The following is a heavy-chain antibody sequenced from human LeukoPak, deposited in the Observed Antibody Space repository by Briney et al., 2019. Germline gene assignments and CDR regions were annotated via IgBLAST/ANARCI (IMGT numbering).Heavy chain of an antibody. CDR2: IYYTGGT. J-gene: IGHJ5*02. Sequence: PSETLSLTCAVANESVSRGSYSWSWIRQSPGKGLGWIGYIYYTGGTYYNPSLKSRVTISADKSKNESSLKLSSVTAADTAVYYCAREDFGVVNGAWGQGTLVTVSS. V-gene: IGHV4-30-2*06. CDR3: AREDFGVVNGA. D-gene: IGHD3-3*01. CDR1: NESVSRGSYS.